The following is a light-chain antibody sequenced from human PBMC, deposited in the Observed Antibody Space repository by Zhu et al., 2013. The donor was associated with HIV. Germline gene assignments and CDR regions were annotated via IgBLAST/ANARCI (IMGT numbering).Light chain of an antibody. V-gene: IGLV2-8*01. CDR1: SSNVGSYNF. CDR3: SSYAGSNNLV. J-gene: IGLJ2*01. CDR2: EAT. Sequence: QSALTQPASVSGTPGQSITISCTGTSSNVGSYNFVSWYRQYPGKAPKLIIYEATKRPSGVPDRFSGSKSGNTASLTVSGLQAEDEADYYCSSYAGSNNLVFGGGTKLTVL.